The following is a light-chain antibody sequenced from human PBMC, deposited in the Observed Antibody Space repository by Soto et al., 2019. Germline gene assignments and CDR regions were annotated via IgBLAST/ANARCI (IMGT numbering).Light chain of an antibody. V-gene: IGKV3-20*01. Sequence: EIVLTQSPGTLSLSPGERATLSCRASQSINNRYLAWYQQKPGQAPRLRIYAASSRATGIPDRFSGSGSGTDLTLTISRLEPEDFAVYYCQQFGSSPGFTFGPGTKVDIK. CDR2: AAS. CDR1: QSINNRY. CDR3: QQFGSSPGFT. J-gene: IGKJ3*01.